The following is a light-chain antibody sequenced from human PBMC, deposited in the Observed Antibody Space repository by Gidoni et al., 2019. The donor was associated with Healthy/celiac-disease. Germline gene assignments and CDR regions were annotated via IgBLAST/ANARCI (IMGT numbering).Light chain of an antibody. CDR2: AAS. V-gene: IGKV1-39*01. CDR3: QQSYSTLELT. J-gene: IGKJ4*01. CDR1: QSISSY. Sequence: DIQMTPSPSSLSASVGDRVTITCRASQSISSYLNWYQQKPGKAPKLLIYAASSLQSGVPSRFSGSGSGTDFTLTISSLQPEDFATYYCQQSYSTLELTFGGGTKVEIK.